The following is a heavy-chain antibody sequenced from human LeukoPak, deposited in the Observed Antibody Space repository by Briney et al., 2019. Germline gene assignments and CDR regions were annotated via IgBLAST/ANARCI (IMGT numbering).Heavy chain of an antibody. Sequence: GGALRLSCAASGFTFSSYAMSWVRQAPGKGLEWVAAIRGSGGSTYYADSVKGRFTISRDNSKNTLYLQMNSLRAEDTAVYYCAKDLHSSSRTSFDYWGQGTLVTVSS. J-gene: IGHJ4*02. D-gene: IGHD6-13*01. CDR3: AKDLHSSSRTSFDY. V-gene: IGHV3-23*01. CDR1: GFTFSSYA. CDR2: IRGSGGST.